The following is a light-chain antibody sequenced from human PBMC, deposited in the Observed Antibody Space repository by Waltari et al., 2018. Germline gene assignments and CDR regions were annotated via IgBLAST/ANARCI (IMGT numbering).Light chain of an antibody. V-gene: IGLV2-14*01. CDR2: DVS. CDR3: NSYSTSSTFV. Sequence: QSALPQPASVSASTAQSITIPCTGSNSDDGGYKFVSWYQQHPGKAPKLIIYDVSNRPSGVSNRFSGSKSGNTASLTISGLQPEDAADYYCNSYSTSSTFVFGTGTRVTVL. CDR1: NSDDGGYKF. J-gene: IGLJ1*01.